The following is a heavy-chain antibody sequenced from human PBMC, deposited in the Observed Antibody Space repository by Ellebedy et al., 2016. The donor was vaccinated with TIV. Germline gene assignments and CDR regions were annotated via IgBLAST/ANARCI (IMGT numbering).Heavy chain of an antibody. CDR3: ARDAMIWIFDS. Sequence: PRGSLRLSCAASGFTFNSYSMNWVRQAPGKGLEWISYISKSDTTYYADSVRGRFTISRDNAKRSLYLQMNSLRLEDTAVYYCARDAMIWIFDSWGQGTLVTVSS. CDR1: GFTFNSYS. D-gene: IGHD3-22*01. J-gene: IGHJ4*02. V-gene: IGHV3-48*01. CDR2: ISKSDTT.